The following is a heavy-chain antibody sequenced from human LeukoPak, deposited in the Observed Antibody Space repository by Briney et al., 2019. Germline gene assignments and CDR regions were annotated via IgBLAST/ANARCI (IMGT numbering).Heavy chain of an antibody. CDR3: ARAYAYYYYYMDV. J-gene: IGHJ6*03. V-gene: IGHV1-2*02. Sequence: ASVKVSCKASGYTFTGYYMHWVRQARGQGLEWMGWINPNSGGTNYAQKFQGRVTMTRDTSISTAYMDLTRLRSDDTAVYYCARAYAYYYYYMDVWGKGTTVTVSS. CDR2: INPNSGGT. CDR1: GYTFTGYY.